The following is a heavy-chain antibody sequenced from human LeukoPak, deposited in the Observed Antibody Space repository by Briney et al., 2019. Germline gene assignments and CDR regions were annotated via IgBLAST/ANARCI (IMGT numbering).Heavy chain of an antibody. D-gene: IGHD6-19*01. CDR1: GGSVSSGSYY. Sequence: SETLSLTCTVSGGSVSSGSYYWSWIRQPPGKGLEWIGYIYYSGCTNYNPSLKSRVTISVDTSKNQFSLKLSSVTAADTAVYYCARELAVAGKGGYDYWGQGTLVTVSS. J-gene: IGHJ4*02. V-gene: IGHV4-61*01. CDR3: ARELAVAGKGGYDY. CDR2: IYYSGCT.